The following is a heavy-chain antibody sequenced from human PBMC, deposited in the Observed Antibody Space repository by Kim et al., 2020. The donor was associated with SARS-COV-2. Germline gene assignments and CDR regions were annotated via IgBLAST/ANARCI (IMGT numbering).Heavy chain of an antibody. J-gene: IGHJ4*02. Sequence: ADSVGGRFKIARDVSKNTVYLQMDSLRAEDTAVYFCAKDRTSVLTSVALDFWGQGTLVTASS. D-gene: IGHD4-17*01. V-gene: IGHV3-23*01. CDR3: AKDRTSVLTSVALDF.